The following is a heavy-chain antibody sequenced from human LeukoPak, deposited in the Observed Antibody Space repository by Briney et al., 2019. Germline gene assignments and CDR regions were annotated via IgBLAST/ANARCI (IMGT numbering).Heavy chain of an antibody. V-gene: IGHV3-30*18. J-gene: IGHJ5*02. CDR3: AKGGEDIVVVVAATTGFDP. CDR1: GFTFSSYG. Sequence: GGSLRLSCAASGFTFSSYGMHWVRQAPGKGLEWVAVISYDGSNKYYADSVKGRFTISRDNSKNTLYLQMNSLRAEDTAVYYCAKGGEDIVVVVAATTGFDPWGQGTLVTVSS. D-gene: IGHD2-15*01. CDR2: ISYDGSNK.